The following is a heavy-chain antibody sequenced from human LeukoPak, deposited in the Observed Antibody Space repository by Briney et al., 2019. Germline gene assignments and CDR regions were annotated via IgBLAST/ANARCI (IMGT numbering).Heavy chain of an antibody. V-gene: IGHV4-59*01. CDR1: DGSISRFY. D-gene: IGHD1/OR15-1a*01. CDR2: IYYSGIS. CDR3: VRNTLGHYDAFDI. Sequence: PSETLSLSCSVSDGSISRFYWSWILQPPGKGLEWIGYIYYSGISHYNPPLKSRVAISVDTSRNQFSLKLSSMTAADTAVYYCVRNTLGHYDAFDIWGQGTMVTVSS. J-gene: IGHJ3*02.